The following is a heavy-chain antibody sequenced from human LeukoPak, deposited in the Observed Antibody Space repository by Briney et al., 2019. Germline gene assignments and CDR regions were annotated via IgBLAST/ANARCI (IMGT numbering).Heavy chain of an antibody. J-gene: IGHJ5*02. CDR2: MNPNSGNT. CDR1: GYTFTSYD. V-gene: IGHV1-8*01. Sequence: GASVKVSCKASGYTFTSYDINWVRQATGQGLEWMGRMNPNSGNTGYAQKFQGRVTMTRNTSISTAYMELSSLRSEDTAVYYCARVKAGAVPAAIRWWSDPWGQGTLVTVSS. D-gene: IGHD2-2*02. CDR3: ARVKAGAVPAAIRWWSDP.